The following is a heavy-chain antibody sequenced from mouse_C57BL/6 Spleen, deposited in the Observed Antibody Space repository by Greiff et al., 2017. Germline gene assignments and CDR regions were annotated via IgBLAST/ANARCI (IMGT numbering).Heavy chain of an antibody. D-gene: IGHD2-5*01. CDR3: ARRHSNYGYAMDY. Sequence: VQLQQSGAELVMPGASVKLSCKASGYTFTSYWMHWVKQRPGQGLEWIGEIDPSDSYTNYNQKFKGKSTLTVDKSSSTAYMQLSSLTSEDSAVYYCARRHSNYGYAMDYWGQGTSVTVSS. V-gene: IGHV1-69*01. CDR1: GYTFTSYW. J-gene: IGHJ4*01. CDR2: IDPSDSYT.